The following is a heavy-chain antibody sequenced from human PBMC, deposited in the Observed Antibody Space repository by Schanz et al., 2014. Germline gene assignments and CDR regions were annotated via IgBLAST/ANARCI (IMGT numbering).Heavy chain of an antibody. CDR1: GYTFTSYG. J-gene: IGHJ6*03. D-gene: IGHD2-2*02. V-gene: IGHV1-69*04. Sequence: QVQLVQSGAEVKKPGASVKVSCKASGYTFTSYGISWVRQAPGQGLEWMGRIIPILGIANYAQNFQGRVTITADKSTSTAYMELTSLRSEDTPVYYCAGTYCSSTSCYTGYYYMDVWGKGTTVTVSS. CDR3: AGTYCSSTSCYTGYYYMDV. CDR2: IIPILGIA.